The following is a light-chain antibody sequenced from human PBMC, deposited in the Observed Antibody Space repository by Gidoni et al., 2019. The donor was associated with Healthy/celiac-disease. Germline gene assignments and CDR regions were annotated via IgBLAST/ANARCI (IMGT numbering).Light chain of an antibody. CDR1: QRVSSY. Sequence: EIVLTPSPATLSLSPVVRATLSCRASQRVSSYLAWYQQKPGQAPRLLIYDASNRATGIPARFSGSGSGTDFTLAISSLEPEDFAVYYCQQRSNWPPTFGQGTKVEIK. CDR2: DAS. V-gene: IGKV3-11*01. J-gene: IGKJ1*01. CDR3: QQRSNWPPT.